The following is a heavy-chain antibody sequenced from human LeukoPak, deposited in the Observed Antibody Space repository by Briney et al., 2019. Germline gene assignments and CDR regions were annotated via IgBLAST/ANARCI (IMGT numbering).Heavy chain of an antibody. CDR1: GFTFSSYS. D-gene: IGHD4-17*01. CDR3: ARESILDYGDNVDY. J-gene: IGHJ4*02. Sequence: PGGSLRLSCAASGFTFSSYSMNWVRQAPGKGLEWVSSISSSSSYIYYADSVKGRFTISRDNAKNSLYLQMNGLRAEDTAVYYCARESILDYGDNVDYWGQGTLVTVSS. V-gene: IGHV3-21*01. CDR2: ISSSSSYI.